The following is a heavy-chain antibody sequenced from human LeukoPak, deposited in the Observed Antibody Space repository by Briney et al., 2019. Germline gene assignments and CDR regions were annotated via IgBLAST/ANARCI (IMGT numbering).Heavy chain of an antibody. J-gene: IGHJ4*02. CDR2: INPNSGGT. CDR1: GGTFSSYA. V-gene: IGHV1-2*02. D-gene: IGHD3-22*01. CDR3: ARVELEDYYDSSGYIY. Sequence: ASVKVSCKASGGTFSSYAISWVRQAPGQGLEWMGWINPNSGGTNYAQKFQGRVTMTRDTSISTAYMELSRLRSDDTAVYYCARVELEDYYDSSGYIYWGQGTLVTVTS.